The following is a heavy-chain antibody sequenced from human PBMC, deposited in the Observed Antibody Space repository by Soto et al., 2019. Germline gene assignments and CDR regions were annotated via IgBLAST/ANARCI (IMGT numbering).Heavy chain of an antibody. V-gene: IGHV3-66*01. CDR3: AREGRCDLRDYHYDGMDV. CDR2: IYSGGST. D-gene: IGHD2-21*02. J-gene: IGHJ6*02. CDR1: GFTVSSNY. Sequence: EVQLVESGGGLVQPGGSLRLSCAASGFTVSSNYMSWVRQAPGKGLEWVSVIYSGGSTYYADSVKGRFTISRDNSKNTLYLQLNSLRAEDTAVYYSAREGRCDLRDYHYDGMDVWGQGTTVTVSS.